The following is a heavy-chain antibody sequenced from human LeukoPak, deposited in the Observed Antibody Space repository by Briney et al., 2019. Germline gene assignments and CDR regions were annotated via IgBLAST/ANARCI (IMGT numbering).Heavy chain of an antibody. Sequence: SETLSLTCTVSGYSINSGYTWGWIRQPPGKGLEWIGNIYHSGGTYYNPSLTSRVTISADTSKNHFSLKLTSVTAADTAVYYCARDQTYSGSGIYTYFDYWGQGILVTVSS. J-gene: IGHJ4*02. CDR1: GYSINSGYT. CDR2: IYHSGGT. CDR3: ARDQTYSGSGIYTYFDY. V-gene: IGHV4-38-2*02. D-gene: IGHD3-10*01.